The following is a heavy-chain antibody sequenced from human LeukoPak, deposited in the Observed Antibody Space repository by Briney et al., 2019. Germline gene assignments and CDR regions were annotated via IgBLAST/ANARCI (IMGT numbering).Heavy chain of an antibody. J-gene: IGHJ1*01. Sequence: ASVKVSCKASGYTFTGYYMHWVRQAPGQGLEWMGWINPNSGGTKYAKKFQGRVTMTRDTSFSTGYMELSRLRSDDTAVYYCARGEVSSWYDYFQHWGQGSLVTVSS. D-gene: IGHD6-13*01. CDR1: GYTFTGYY. CDR2: INPNSGGT. CDR3: ARGEVSSWYDYFQH. V-gene: IGHV1-2*02.